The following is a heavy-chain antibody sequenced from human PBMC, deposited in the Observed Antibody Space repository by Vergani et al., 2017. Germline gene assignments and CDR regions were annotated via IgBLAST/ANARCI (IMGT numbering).Heavy chain of an antibody. Sequence: EVQLVESGGGLVKPGGSLRLSCAASGFTFSYYSMNWVRQAPGKGLEWVSSITSSSSYIYYADSVKGRFTLSIDNAKNSLYRQMNSLRAEDTAVYYWSRDLRPLMCSSTSNPQWGWFDPWGQGTLVTVSS. J-gene: IGHJ5*01. CDR3: SRDLRPLMCSSTSNPQWGWFDP. V-gene: IGHV3-21*01. CDR2: ITSSSSYI. CDR1: GFTFSYYS. D-gene: IGHD2-2*01.